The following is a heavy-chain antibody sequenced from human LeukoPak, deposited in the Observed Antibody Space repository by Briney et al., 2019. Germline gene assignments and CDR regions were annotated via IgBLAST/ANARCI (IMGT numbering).Heavy chain of an antibody. CDR2: IRYDGSNV. Sequence: PGRSLRLSCAASGFTFSSYGMHWVRQAPGKGLEWVAVIRYDGSNVYYADSVKGRFTISRDNSKNTLYLQMNSLRAEDTAVYYCARVKATVTTYHFDYWGQGTLVTVSS. CDR3: ARVKATVTTYHFDY. V-gene: IGHV3-33*01. J-gene: IGHJ4*02. D-gene: IGHD4-17*01. CDR1: GFTFSSYG.